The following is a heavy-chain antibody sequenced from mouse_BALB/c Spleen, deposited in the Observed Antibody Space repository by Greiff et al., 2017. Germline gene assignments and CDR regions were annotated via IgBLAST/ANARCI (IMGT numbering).Heavy chain of an antibody. D-gene: IGHD2-1*01. CDR3: AREYYGNYDPAY. CDR1: GFTFSSFG. J-gene: IGHJ3*01. V-gene: IGHV5-17*02. CDR2: ISSGSSTI. Sequence: EVHLVESGGGLVQPGGSRKLSCAASGFTFSSFGMHWVRQAPEKGLEWVAYISSGSSTIYYADTVKGRFTISRDNPKNTLFLQMTSLRSEDTAMYYCAREYYGNYDPAYWGQGTLVTVSA.